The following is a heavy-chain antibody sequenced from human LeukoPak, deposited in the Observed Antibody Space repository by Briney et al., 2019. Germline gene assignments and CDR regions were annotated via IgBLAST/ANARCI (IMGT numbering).Heavy chain of an antibody. CDR2: IIPIFGTA. CDR1: GGTSSSYA. CDR3: ARGYYYDSSGYFAY. J-gene: IGHJ4*02. Sequence: SVKVSCKASGGTSSSYAISWVRQAPGQGLEWMGGIIPIFGTANYAQKFQGRVTITTDESTSTAYMELSSLRSEDTAVYYCARGYYYDSSGYFAYWGQGTLVTVSS. V-gene: IGHV1-69*05. D-gene: IGHD3-22*01.